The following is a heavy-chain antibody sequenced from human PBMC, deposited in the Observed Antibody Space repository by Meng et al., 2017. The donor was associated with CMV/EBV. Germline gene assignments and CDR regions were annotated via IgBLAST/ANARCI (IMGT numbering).Heavy chain of an antibody. CDR1: GYTFTGYY. V-gene: IGHV1-2*02. D-gene: IGHD6-19*01. CDR3: ARDPGIAVAGSFDP. Sequence: SGYTFTGYYMPWVRQPPGQGLEWMGWINPNSGGTNYAQKFQGRVTMTRDTSISTAYMELSRLRSDDTAVYYCARDPGIAVAGSFDPWGQGTLVTVSS. J-gene: IGHJ5*02. CDR2: INPNSGGT.